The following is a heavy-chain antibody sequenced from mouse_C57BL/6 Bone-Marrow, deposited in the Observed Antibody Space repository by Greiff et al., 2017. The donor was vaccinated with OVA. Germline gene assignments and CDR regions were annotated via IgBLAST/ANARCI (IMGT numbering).Heavy chain of an antibody. V-gene: IGHV1-80*01. D-gene: IGHD2-2*01. J-gene: IGHJ4*01. Sequence: LEESGAELVKPGASVKISCNASGYAFSSYWMNWVKQRPGKGLEWIGQIYPGDGDTNYNGKFKGKATLTADKSSSTAYMQLSSLTSEDSAVYFCARSRSTMVTMDYWGQGTSVTVSS. CDR2: IYPGDGDT. CDR3: ARSRSTMVTMDY. CDR1: GYAFSSYW.